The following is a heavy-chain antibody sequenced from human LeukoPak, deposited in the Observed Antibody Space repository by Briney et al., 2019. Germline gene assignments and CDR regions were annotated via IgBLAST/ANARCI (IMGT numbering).Heavy chain of an antibody. Sequence: SETLSLTCTVSGGSISSGGYYWSWIRQHPGKGLEWIGYIYYSGSTYYNPSLKSRVTISVDTSKNQFSLKLSSVTAADSAVYYCARGSFDYFDYWGQGTLVTVSS. CDR3: ARGSFDYFDY. V-gene: IGHV4-31*03. CDR2: IYYSGST. J-gene: IGHJ4*02. CDR1: GGSISSGGYY.